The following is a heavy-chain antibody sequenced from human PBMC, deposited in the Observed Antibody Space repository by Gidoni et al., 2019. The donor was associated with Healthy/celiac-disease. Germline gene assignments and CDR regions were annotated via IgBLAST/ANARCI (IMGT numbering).Heavy chain of an antibody. D-gene: IGHD2-15*01. CDR3: ARGHTPFDY. Sequence: QVQLVQSGAEVKKPGASVTVSCKASGYTFTSYAMHWVRQAPGQRLEWMGWINAGNGNTKYSQKFQGRVTITRDTSASTAYMELSSLRSEDTAVYYCARGHTPFDYWGQGTLVTVSS. V-gene: IGHV1-3*01. J-gene: IGHJ4*02. CDR1: GYTFTSYA. CDR2: INAGNGNT.